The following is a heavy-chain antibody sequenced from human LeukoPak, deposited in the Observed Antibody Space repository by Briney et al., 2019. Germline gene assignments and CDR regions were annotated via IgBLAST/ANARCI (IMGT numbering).Heavy chain of an antibody. CDR2: ISSSGSTI. V-gene: IGHV3-48*03. D-gene: IGHD6-13*01. CDR3: AREAAAAGNKQIDY. Sequence: GGSLRLSCAASGFTFSSYEMNWVRQAPGKGLEWVSYISSSGSTIYYADSVKGRFTISRDNAKNSLYLQMNSLRAEDTAVYYCAREAAAAGNKQIDYWGQGTLVTVSS. J-gene: IGHJ4*02. CDR1: GFTFSSYE.